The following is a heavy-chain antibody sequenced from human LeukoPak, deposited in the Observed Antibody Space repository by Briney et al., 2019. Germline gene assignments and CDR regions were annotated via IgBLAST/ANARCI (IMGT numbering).Heavy chain of an antibody. CDR1: GDSTSSGGFY. Sequence: SQTLSLTCTVSGDSTSSGGFYWSWIRQPPGKGLEWIGEIYHSGSTNYNPSLKSRVTISVDKSKNQFSLKLSSVTAADTAVYYCARVDGSSGSCIDYWGQGTLVTVSS. V-gene: IGHV4-30-2*01. D-gene: IGHD6-19*01. CDR3: ARVDGSSGSCIDY. J-gene: IGHJ4*02. CDR2: IYHSGST.